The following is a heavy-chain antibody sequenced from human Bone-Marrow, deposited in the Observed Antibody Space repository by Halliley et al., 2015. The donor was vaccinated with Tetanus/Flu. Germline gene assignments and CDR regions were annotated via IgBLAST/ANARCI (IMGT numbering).Heavy chain of an antibody. V-gene: IGHV3-74*01. D-gene: IGHD1-26*01. J-gene: IGHJ5*02. Sequence: SSIKSDGSRTSYADSVEGRFTISRDNAENSLYLQMNSLREEDTAVYYCARDVFSGNFSPRWFDPWGQGTLVSVSS. CDR2: IKSDGSRT. CDR3: ARDVFSGNFSPRWFDP.